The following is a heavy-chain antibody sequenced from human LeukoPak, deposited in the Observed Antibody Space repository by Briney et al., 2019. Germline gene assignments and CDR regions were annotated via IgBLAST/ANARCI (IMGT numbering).Heavy chain of an antibody. Sequence: GGSLRLSCAASGFTFSGYSMNWVRQAPGKGLEWVSSISSTSAYIYYTDSMKGRFTISRDNAKNSLYQQMNSLRAEDTAVYYCARTYYYGSGNAFDMWGQGTMVTVSS. CDR3: ARTYYYGSGNAFDM. CDR2: ISSTSAYI. V-gene: IGHV3-21*01. CDR1: GFTFSGYS. J-gene: IGHJ3*02. D-gene: IGHD3-10*01.